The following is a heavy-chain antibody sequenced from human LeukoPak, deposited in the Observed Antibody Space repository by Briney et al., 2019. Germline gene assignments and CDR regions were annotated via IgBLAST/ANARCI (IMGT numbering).Heavy chain of an antibody. D-gene: IGHD5-18*01. V-gene: IGHV4-34*01. CDR3: ARGAEYSYGL. CDR2: INHSGST. Sequence: SETLSLTCAVYGGSFSGYYWSWIRQPPGKGLEWIGEINHSGSTNYNPSLKSRVTISVDTSKNQFSLKLSSVTAADTAVYYCARGAEYSYGLWGQGTLVTVSS. CDR1: GGSFSGYY. J-gene: IGHJ4*02.